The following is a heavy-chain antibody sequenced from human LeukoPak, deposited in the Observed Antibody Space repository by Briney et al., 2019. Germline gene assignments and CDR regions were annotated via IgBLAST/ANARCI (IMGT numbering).Heavy chain of an antibody. Sequence: SETLSLTCTVSGGSISSGGYYWSWIRQHPGKGLEWIGYIYYSGSTYYNPSLKSRVTVSVDTSKNQFSLKLSSVTAADTAVYYCAGASSGYVDSWGQGTLVTVSS. CDR3: AGASSGYVDS. V-gene: IGHV4-31*03. D-gene: IGHD3-22*01. CDR1: GGSISSGGYY. CDR2: IYYSGST. J-gene: IGHJ4*02.